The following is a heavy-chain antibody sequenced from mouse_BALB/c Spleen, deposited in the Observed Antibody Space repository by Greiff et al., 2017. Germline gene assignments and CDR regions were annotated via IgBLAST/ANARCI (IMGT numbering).Heavy chain of an antibody. J-gene: IGHJ4*01. D-gene: IGHD2-10*02. V-gene: IGHV1-69*01. CDR2: IDTSDSYT. Sequence: QVQLQQPGAELVMPGASVKMSCKASGYTFTDYWMHWVKQRPGQGLEWIGAIDTSDSYTSYNQKFKGKATLTVDESSSTAYMQLSSLTSEDSAVYYCARAGYGNWGDYWGQGTSVTVSS. CDR3: ARAGYGNWGDY. CDR1: GYTFTDYW.